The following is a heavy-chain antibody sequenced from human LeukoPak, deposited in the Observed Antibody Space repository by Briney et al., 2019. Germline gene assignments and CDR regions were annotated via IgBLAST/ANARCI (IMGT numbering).Heavy chain of an antibody. CDR3: ARLNGEVTIFGS. V-gene: IGHV3-7*01. Sequence: GGSLRLSCAASQFIFSDYWMSWVRQAPGKGLEWVATIKQDGSEKYYVDSVKGRFTISRDNAKKSLYLQMNSLKAEDTAVYYCARLNGEVTIFGSWGQGTPVTVSS. D-gene: IGHD4-17*01. J-gene: IGHJ4*02. CDR1: QFIFSDYW. CDR2: IKQDGSEK.